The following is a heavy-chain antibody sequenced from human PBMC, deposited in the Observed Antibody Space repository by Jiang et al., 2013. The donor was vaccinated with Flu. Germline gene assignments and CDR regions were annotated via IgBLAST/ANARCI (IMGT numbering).Heavy chain of an antibody. D-gene: IGHD5-12*01. V-gene: IGHV3-30*04. J-gene: IGHJ4*02. CDR3: AKGVSKSGGYDYFDY. Sequence: GGGVVQPGRSLRLSCAASGFTFSSYAMHWVRQAPGKGLEWVAVISYDGSNKYYADSVKGRFTISRDNSKNTLYLQMNSLRAEDTAVYYCAKGVSKSGGYDYFDYWGQGTLVTVSS. CDR1: GFTFSSYA. CDR2: ISYDGSNK.